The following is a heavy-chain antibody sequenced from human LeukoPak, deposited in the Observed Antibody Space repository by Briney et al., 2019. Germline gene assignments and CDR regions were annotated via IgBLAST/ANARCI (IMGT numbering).Heavy chain of an antibody. D-gene: IGHD2-21*02. CDR2: IYYSVST. CDR3: GRRAYCGGDCRFDP. CDR1: GGSISSSFYY. Sequence: SETLSLTCTVSGGSISSSFYYWGRIPQPPGKGLEWIGSIYYSVSTYYNPSLKSRVTISLDTSKNQFSLKLSSVTAADTVVYYGGRRAYCGGDCRFDPWGQGALVTVSS. J-gene: IGHJ5*02. V-gene: IGHV4-39*07.